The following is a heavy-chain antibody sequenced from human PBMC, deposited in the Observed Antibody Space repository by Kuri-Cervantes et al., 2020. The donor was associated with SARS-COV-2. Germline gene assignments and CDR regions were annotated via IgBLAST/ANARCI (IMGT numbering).Heavy chain of an antibody. CDR2: IYSGGST. CDR3: ARGSSSYYDSSAFDY. Sequence: GESLKISCAASGFTVSSNYMSWVRQAPGKGLEWVSVIYSGGSTYYADSVKGRFTISRDNSKNTLYLQMNSLRAEDTAVYYCARGSSSYYDSSAFDYWGQGTLVTVSS. CDR1: GFTVSSNY. D-gene: IGHD3-22*01. J-gene: IGHJ4*02. V-gene: IGHV3-66*01.